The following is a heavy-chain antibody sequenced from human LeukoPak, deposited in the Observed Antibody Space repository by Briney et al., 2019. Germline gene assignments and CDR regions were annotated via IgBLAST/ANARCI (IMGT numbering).Heavy chain of an antibody. Sequence: GGSLRLSCAASGFIFSDSYMSWIRQAPGKGLEWISYISGSGSYTNYADSVKGRFTISRDNARNSLYLQMNSLRAEDTAVYYCARFVYSGYVGGLDFWGQGSLVTVSS. CDR2: ISGSGSYT. J-gene: IGHJ4*02. CDR1: GFIFSDSY. V-gene: IGHV3-11*06. D-gene: IGHD5-12*01. CDR3: ARFVYSGYVGGLDF.